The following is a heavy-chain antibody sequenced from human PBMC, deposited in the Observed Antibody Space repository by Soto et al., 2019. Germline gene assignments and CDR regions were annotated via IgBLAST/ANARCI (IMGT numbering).Heavy chain of an antibody. V-gene: IGHV3-48*03. J-gene: IGHJ6*02. D-gene: IGHD5-18*01. CDR1: GFTFSSYE. Sequence: GGSMRLSCAASGFTFSSYEMNWVRQAPGKGLEWVSYISSSGSTIYYADSVKGRFTISRDNAKNSLYLQMNSLRAEDTAVYYCARNSVDTAMVTLYYYYGMDVWGQGTTVTVSS. CDR3: ARNSVDTAMVTLYYYYGMDV. CDR2: ISSSGSTI.